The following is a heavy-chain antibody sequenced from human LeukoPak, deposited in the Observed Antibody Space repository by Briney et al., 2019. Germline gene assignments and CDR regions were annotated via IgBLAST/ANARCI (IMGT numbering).Heavy chain of an antibody. Sequence: SETLSLTCTVSGGSISSSSYYWGWIRQPPGKGLEWIGSIYYSGSTYYNPSLKSRVTISVDTSKNQFSLKLSSVTAADTAVYYCARLSGSYYFNYWGQGTLVTVSS. CDR1: GGSISSSSYY. D-gene: IGHD1-26*01. V-gene: IGHV4-39*01. CDR2: IYYSGST. CDR3: ARLSGSYYFNY. J-gene: IGHJ4*02.